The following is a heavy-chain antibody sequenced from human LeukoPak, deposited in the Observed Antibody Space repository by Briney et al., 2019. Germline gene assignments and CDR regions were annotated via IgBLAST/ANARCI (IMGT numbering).Heavy chain of an antibody. CDR1: GFTFSSYA. CDR2: ITDDATT. D-gene: IGHD1-26*01. V-gene: IGHV3-74*03. CDR3: VRDRVGPDY. J-gene: IGHJ4*02. Sequence: GGSLRLSCAASGFTFSSYAMSWVRQAPGTGLVWVSRITDDATTTYADSVKGRFTISRDNAKNILYLQMNSLRAEDTAVYYCVRDRVGPDYWGQGTLVTVSS.